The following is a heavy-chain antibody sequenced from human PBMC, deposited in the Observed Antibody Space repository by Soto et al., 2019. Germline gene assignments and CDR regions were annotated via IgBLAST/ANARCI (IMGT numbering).Heavy chain of an antibody. CDR3: AKEADISGYYPDY. Sequence: GGSLRLSCASSAFTFSSYAMSWVRQAPGKGLEWVSVISGSGGSTHYADSVKGRSTISRDNSKNTLHLQVNSLRGEDTAVYYCAKEADISGYYPDYWGQGTQVTVSS. CDR1: AFTFSSYA. CDR2: ISGSGGST. J-gene: IGHJ4*02. D-gene: IGHD3-22*01. V-gene: IGHV3-23*01.